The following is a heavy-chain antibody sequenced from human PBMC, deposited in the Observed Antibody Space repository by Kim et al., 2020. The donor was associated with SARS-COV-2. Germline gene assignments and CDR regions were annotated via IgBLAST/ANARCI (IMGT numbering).Heavy chain of an antibody. D-gene: IGHD6-19*01. CDR3: ARQGAEAVAGKGFDY. V-gene: IGHV4-39*01. J-gene: IGHJ4*02. Sequence: PSLKSRVTISVDTSKNQFSLKLSSVTAADTAVYYCARQGAEAVAGKGFDYWGQGTLVTVSS.